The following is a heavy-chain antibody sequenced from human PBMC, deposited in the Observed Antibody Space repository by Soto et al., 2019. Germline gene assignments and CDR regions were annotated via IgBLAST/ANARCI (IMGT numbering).Heavy chain of an antibody. CDR1: GFTFSSYA. V-gene: IGHV3-23*01. D-gene: IGHD6-19*01. CDR3: AKEGTSGLYYFDY. CDR2: ISGSGDSP. J-gene: IGHJ4*02. Sequence: EVQLLESGGGLVQPGGSLRLSCAASGFTFSSYAISWVRQAPGKGLDWVSIISGSGDSPYYADSAKGRFTISRDNSRNTLSLQKNSLRAGDSAKYYCAKEGTSGLYYFDYWGPGTLVTVSS.